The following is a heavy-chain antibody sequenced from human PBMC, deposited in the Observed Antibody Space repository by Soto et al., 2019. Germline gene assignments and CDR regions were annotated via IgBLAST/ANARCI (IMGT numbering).Heavy chain of an antibody. Sequence: SETLSLTCTVSGGSINIYYWGWIRQPPGKGLEWIGYMYYSGSTNYNPSLKSRATISVDTSKNHFSLKLSSVTAADTAVYYCARAVGNSFFDCWGQGAQVTVSS. CDR3: ARAVGNSFFDC. CDR1: GGSINIYY. V-gene: IGHV4-59*12. CDR2: MYYSGST. D-gene: IGHD2-15*01. J-gene: IGHJ4*02.